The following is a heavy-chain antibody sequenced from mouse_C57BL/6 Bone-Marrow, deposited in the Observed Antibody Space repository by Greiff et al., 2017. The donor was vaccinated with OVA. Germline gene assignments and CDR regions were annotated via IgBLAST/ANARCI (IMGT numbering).Heavy chain of an antibody. CDR1: GFTFSSYA. Sequence: EVKLMESGGGLVKPGGSLKLSCAASGFTFSSYAMSWVRQTPEKRLEWVATISDGGSYTYYPDNVKDRFTISRDNAKNNLYLQMSHLKSEDTAMYYCAREGIYYGSHWYFDVWGTGTTVTVSS. CDR2: ISDGGSYT. V-gene: IGHV5-4*01. J-gene: IGHJ1*03. D-gene: IGHD1-1*01. CDR3: AREGIYYGSHWYFDV.